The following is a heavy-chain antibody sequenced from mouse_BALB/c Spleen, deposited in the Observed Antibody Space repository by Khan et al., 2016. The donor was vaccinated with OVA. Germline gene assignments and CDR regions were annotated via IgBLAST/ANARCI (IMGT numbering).Heavy chain of an antibody. CDR2: ISSGGDYT. D-gene: IGHD4-1*01. J-gene: IGHJ3*01. Sequence: VQLVESGGDLVKPGGSLKLSCAASGFTFSSYSMSWVRQTPDKRLEWVASISSGGDYTYYPDSVKGRFTIPRDNAKNTLYLQMSDLKSEDTAMYYCAYHLTGSFAYWGQGTLVTVSA. CDR1: GFTFSSYS. CDR3: AYHLTGSFAY. V-gene: IGHV5-6*01.